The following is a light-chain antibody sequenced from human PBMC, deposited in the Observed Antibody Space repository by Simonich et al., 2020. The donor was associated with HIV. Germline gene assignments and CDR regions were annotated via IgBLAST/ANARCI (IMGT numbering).Light chain of an antibody. Sequence: DIVMTQSPDSLAVSLGERATINCKSSRNILYNSNNKNYLAWYQQKPGQPPNLLIYWASTRESGVPDRFSDSGSGTDFTLTISSLQAEEVAVYYCQQYYTTPPTFGQGTKVEIK. J-gene: IGKJ1*01. CDR2: WAS. CDR3: QQYYTTPPT. CDR1: RNILYNSNNKNY. V-gene: IGKV4-1*01.